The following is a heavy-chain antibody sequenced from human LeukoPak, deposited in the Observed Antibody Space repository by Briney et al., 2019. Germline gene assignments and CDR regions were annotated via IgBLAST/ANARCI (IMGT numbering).Heavy chain of an antibody. V-gene: IGHV3-11*03. CDR3: ASWLSGGIDY. CDR1: GFTFSDYY. Sequence: GGSLRLSCAASGFTFSDYYMSWIPQAPGKGLEWVSYISSSSSYTNYADSVKGRYTISRDNAKNSLYLHMNSLRAEDTAVYYCASWLSGGIDYWGQGTLVTVSS. CDR2: ISSSSSYT. J-gene: IGHJ4*02. D-gene: IGHD2-15*01.